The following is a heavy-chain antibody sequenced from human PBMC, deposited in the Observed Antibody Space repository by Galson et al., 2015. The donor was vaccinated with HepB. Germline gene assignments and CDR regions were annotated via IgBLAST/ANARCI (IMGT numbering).Heavy chain of an antibody. Sequence: SLRLSCAASGFTFSSYSMNWVRQAPGKGLEWVSSISSSSSYIYYADSVKGRFTIPRDNAKNSLYLQMNSLRAEGTAVYYCAKTMVRGDRGFGGMDVWGQGTTVTVSS. CDR1: GFTFSSYS. J-gene: IGHJ6*02. D-gene: IGHD3-10*01. CDR3: AKTMVRGDRGFGGMDV. CDR2: ISSSSSYI. V-gene: IGHV3-21*01.